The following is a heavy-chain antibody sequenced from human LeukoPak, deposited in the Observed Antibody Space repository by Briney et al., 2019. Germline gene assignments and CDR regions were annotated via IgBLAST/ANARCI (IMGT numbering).Heavy chain of an antibody. CDR3: ATLNYYSGSGSYYSDY. Sequence: GGSLRLSCEASEFTFSDYYMSWVRQAPGTGLEWVSCISSGSHTISYADSVKGRFTISRDNAKNSLYLQMNSLRAEDTAVYYCATLNYYSGSGSYYSDYWGQGTLVTVFS. J-gene: IGHJ4*02. D-gene: IGHD3-10*01. CDR2: ISSGSHTI. V-gene: IGHV3-11*04. CDR1: EFTFSDYY.